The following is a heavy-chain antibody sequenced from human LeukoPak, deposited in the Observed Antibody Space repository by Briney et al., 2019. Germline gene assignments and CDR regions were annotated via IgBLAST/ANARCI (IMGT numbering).Heavy chain of an antibody. CDR3: AKGIVATDYYYYMDV. J-gene: IGHJ6*03. CDR2: ISYDGSNK. D-gene: IGHD5-12*01. CDR1: GFTFSSYG. V-gene: IGHV3-30*18. Sequence: GGSLRLSCAASGFTFSSYGMHWVRQAPGKGLEWVAVISYDGSNKYYADFVKGRFTISRDNSKNTLYLQMNSLRAEDTAVYYCAKGIVATDYYYYMDVWGKGTTVTVSS.